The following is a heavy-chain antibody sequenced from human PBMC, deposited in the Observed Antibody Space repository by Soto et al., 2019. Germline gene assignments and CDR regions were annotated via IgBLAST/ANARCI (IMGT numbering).Heavy chain of an antibody. D-gene: IGHD4-17*01. V-gene: IGHV3-48*01. CDR1: GFTFSSYS. Sequence: GESLKISCAASGFTFSSYSMNWVRQAPGKGLEWVSYISSSSSTIYYADSVKGRFTISRDNAKNSLYLQMNSLRAEDTAVYYCARDSNGDPPVLFDYWGQGTLVTVSS. J-gene: IGHJ4*02. CDR2: ISSSSSTI. CDR3: ARDSNGDPPVLFDY.